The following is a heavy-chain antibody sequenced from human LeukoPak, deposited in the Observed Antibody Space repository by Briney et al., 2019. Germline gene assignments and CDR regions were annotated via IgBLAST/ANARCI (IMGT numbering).Heavy chain of an antibody. D-gene: IGHD6-19*01. CDR1: GGSISSSSYY. V-gene: IGHV4-39*07. J-gene: IGHJ4*02. CDR3: ARDLRSGWYFDY. Sequence: SETLSLTCTVSGGSISSSSYYWGWIRQPPGKGLEWTGSIYYSGSTYYNPSLKSRVTISVDTSKNQFSLKLSSVTAADTAVYYCARDLRSGWYFDYWGQGTLVTVSS. CDR2: IYYSGST.